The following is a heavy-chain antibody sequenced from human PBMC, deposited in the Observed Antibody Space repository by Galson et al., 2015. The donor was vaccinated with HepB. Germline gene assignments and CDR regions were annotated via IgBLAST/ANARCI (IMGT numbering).Heavy chain of an antibody. Sequence: SLRLSCAASGFTFSSYSMNWVRQAPGKGLEWVSYISSSSSTIYYADSVKGRFTISRDNAKNSLYLQMNSLRAEDTAVYYCARDKSSYCSSTSCYKRFDYWGQGTLVTVSP. CDR1: GFTFSSYS. CDR2: ISSSSSTI. D-gene: IGHD2-2*02. J-gene: IGHJ4*02. V-gene: IGHV3-48*01. CDR3: ARDKSSYCSSTSCYKRFDY.